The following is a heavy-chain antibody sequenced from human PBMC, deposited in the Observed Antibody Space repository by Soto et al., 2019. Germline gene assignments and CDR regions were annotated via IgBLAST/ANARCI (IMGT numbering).Heavy chain of an antibody. CDR1: GFNFRSES. D-gene: IGHD2-2*01. CDR2: INSGSSVI. CDR3: ARGVGTSGFFL. V-gene: IGHV3-48*01. Sequence: EVQLVESGGGLVQPGGSLRLSCVVSGFNFRSESMTWVRQAPGKGPEWVSYINSGSSVIRYADSVKGRFTVFRDNDRDSVYLQMNGLRAEDSAVYYCARGVGTSGFFLWGQGTLGTVSS. J-gene: IGHJ4*02.